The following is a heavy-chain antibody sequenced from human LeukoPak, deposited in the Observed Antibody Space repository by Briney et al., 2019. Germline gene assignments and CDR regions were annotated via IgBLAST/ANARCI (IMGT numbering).Heavy chain of an antibody. Sequence: ASVKVSCKAAGGTFSSSAINWVRQAPGQGVEWIGRVIPILGILNYAQKFKGRVTITADKSTSTAYMELSSLRSEDTAVYYCASARDYGSGSCPLDPWGQGTLVTVSS. CDR3: ASARDYGSGSCPLDP. CDR2: VIPILGIL. D-gene: IGHD3-10*01. V-gene: IGHV1-69*04. J-gene: IGHJ5*02. CDR1: GGTFSSSA.